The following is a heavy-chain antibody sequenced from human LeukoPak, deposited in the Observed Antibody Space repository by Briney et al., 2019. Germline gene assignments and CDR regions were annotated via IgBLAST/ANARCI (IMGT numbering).Heavy chain of an antibody. D-gene: IGHD6-13*01. J-gene: IGHJ3*02. V-gene: IGHV1-24*01. CDR3: ATASAAAGSRDDAFDI. Sequence: KGIEWTGGFDPEDGETIYAQKFQGRVTMTEDTSTDTAYMELSSLRSEDTAVYYCATASAAAGSRDDAFDIWGQGTMVTVSS. CDR2: FDPEDGET.